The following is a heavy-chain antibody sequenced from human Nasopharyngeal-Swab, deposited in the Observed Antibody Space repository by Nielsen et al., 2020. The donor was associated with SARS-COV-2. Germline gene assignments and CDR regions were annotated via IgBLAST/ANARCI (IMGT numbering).Heavy chain of an antibody. V-gene: IGHV7-4-1*02. CDR3: ARGHDTSDY. Sequence: WVRQAPGQGLEWMGWINTNTGNPTYAQGFTGRFVFSLDTSVSTAYLQISSLKAEDTAVYYCARGHDTSDYWGQRTLVTVSS. D-gene: IGHD3-9*01. J-gene: IGHJ4*02. CDR2: INTNTGNP.